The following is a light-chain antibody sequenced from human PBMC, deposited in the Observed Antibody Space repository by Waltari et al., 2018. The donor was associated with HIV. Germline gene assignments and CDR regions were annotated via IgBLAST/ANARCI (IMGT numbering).Light chain of an antibody. J-gene: IGLJ2*01. Sequence: QSALTQPASVSGSPGQSHTISCTGTSRDVGSYNLVSWYQQHPGKAPKLMIYEVSKRPSGVSNRFSGSKSGNTASLTISGLQAEDEADYYCCSYAGSSTPVFGGGTKLTVL. CDR2: EVS. CDR1: SRDVGSYNL. CDR3: CSYAGSSTPV. V-gene: IGLV2-23*02.